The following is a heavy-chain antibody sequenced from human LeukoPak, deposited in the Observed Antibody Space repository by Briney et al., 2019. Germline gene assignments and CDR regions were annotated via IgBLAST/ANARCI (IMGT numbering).Heavy chain of an antibody. CDR1: GFTFSNYW. Sequence: PGGSLRLSCAASGFTFSNYWMSWVRQAPGKGLEWVSYIISSSDYTTYADSVKGRFTISRDNARNSLYLQMNSLRAEDTAVYYCARDRRYCSSGSCDLDYWGQGTLVTVSS. J-gene: IGHJ4*02. V-gene: IGHV3-11*05. CDR3: ARDRRYCSSGSCDLDY. CDR2: IISSSDYT. D-gene: IGHD2-15*01.